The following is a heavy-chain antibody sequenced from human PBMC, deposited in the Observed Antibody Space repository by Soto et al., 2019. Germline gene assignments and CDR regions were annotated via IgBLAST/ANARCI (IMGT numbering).Heavy chain of an antibody. V-gene: IGHV3-15*01. J-gene: IGHJ4*02. Sequence: EVQLVESGGNLVEPGGSLRLSCAASGFTFSNAWMSWVRQAPGKGLEWVGRIKSKTNGETTDYAAPVKGRFAISRDDSRNTLYLQMNSLKVEDTAVYYCTTDDPINKNWGQGTLVTVSS. CDR3: TTDDPINKN. CDR2: IKSKTNGETT. CDR1: GFTFSNAW.